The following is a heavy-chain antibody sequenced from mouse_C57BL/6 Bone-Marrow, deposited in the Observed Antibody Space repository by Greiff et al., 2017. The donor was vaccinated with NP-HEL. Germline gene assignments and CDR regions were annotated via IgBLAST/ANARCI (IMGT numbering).Heavy chain of an antibody. CDR3: AKPYGSSYRYGDV. V-gene: IGHV1-80*01. D-gene: IGHD1-1*01. Sequence: VQLQESGAELVKPGASVKISCKASGYAFSSYWMNWVKQRPGKGLEWIGQIYPGDGDTNYNGKFKGKATLTADKSSSTAYMQLSSLTSEDSAVYFCAKPYGSSYRYGDVWGTGTTVTVSS. CDR2: IYPGDGDT. CDR1: GYAFSSYW. J-gene: IGHJ1*03.